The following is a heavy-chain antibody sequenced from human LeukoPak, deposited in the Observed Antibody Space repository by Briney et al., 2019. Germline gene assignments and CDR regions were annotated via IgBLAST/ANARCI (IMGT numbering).Heavy chain of an antibody. CDR2: INPNSGGT. V-gene: IGHV1-2*02. CDR1: GYTFTGYY. J-gene: IGHJ4*02. D-gene: IGHD3-9*01. Sequence: ASVKVSCKASGYTFTGYYMHWVRQAPGQGLEWMGWINPNSGGTNYAQKFQGRVTMTRDTSISTAYMELSRLRSDDTAVYYCARVTSNYDILTGYYGYFDYWGQGTPVTVSS. CDR3: ARVTSNYDILTGYYGYFDY.